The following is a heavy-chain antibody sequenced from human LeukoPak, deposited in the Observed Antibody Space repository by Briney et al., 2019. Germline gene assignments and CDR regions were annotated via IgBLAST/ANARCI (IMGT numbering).Heavy chain of an antibody. CDR2: ISYDGSNK. CDR1: GFTFSSYA. D-gene: IGHD3-16*01. V-gene: IGHV3-30*04. Sequence: PGGSLRPSCAASGFTFSSYAMHWVRQAPGKGLEWVAVISYDGSNKYYADSVKGRFTISRDNSKNTLYLQMNSLRAEDTAVYYCARGRKGVFDYWGQGTLVTVSS. J-gene: IGHJ4*02. CDR3: ARGRKGVFDY.